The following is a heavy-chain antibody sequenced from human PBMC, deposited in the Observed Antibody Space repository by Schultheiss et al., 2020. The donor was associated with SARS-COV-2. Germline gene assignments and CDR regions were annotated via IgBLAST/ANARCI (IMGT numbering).Heavy chain of an antibody. CDR2: IYWIDDA. CDR1: GFSLSNARMG. V-gene: IGHV2-5*01. Sequence: SGPTLVKPTETLTLTCTVSGFSLSNARMGVSWIRQPPGKALEWLALIYWIDDARYSPSLKNRLTVSKDTSKNQVVLTMTNMDPVDTATYYCAHIRLTPYFDYWGQGTLVTVSS. D-gene: IGHD2-15*01. J-gene: IGHJ4*02. CDR3: AHIRLTPYFDY.